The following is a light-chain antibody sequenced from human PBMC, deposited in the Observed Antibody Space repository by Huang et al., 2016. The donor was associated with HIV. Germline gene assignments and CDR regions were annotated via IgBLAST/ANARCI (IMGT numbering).Light chain of an antibody. Sequence: EIVLTQSPGTLSLSPGERATLSCRASQRLSSRSLAWYQQRPCQAPRLLIYDASPRATGIPERFSGSGSGTDFTLTISRLEPEDFVVYYCQQYGSSPPYTFGQGTKLEIK. V-gene: IGKV3-20*01. CDR3: QQYGSSPPYT. CDR1: QRLSSRS. J-gene: IGKJ2*01. CDR2: DAS.